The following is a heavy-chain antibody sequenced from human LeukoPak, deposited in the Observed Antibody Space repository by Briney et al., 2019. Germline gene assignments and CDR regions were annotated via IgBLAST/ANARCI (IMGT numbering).Heavy chain of an antibody. V-gene: IGHV3-23*01. D-gene: IGHD3-3*01. J-gene: IGHJ6*02. Sequence: GGSLRLSCAASGFTFSSYAMSWVRQAPGKGLEWVSAISGSGGSTYYADSVKGRFSISRDNSKNTLYLQMNSLRAEDTAVYYCAKGRYYDFWSGYQTTYYYYYGMDVWGQGTTVTVSS. CDR1: GFTFSSYA. CDR2: ISGSGGST. CDR3: AKGRYYDFWSGYQTTYYYYYGMDV.